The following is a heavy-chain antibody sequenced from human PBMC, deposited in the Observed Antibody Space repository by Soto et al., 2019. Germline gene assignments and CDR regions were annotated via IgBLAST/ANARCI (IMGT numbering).Heavy chain of an antibody. Sequence: GGSLRLSCAASGHSIIWVRQAPGKGLEWVSSISSSSSYIYYADSVKGRFTISRDNAKNSLYLQMNSLRAEDTAVYYCARGSPVGPWFDPWGQGTLVTVSS. V-gene: IGHV3-21*01. J-gene: IGHJ5*02. D-gene: IGHD3-10*01. CDR2: ISSSSSYI. CDR1: GHS. CDR3: ARGSPVGPWFDP.